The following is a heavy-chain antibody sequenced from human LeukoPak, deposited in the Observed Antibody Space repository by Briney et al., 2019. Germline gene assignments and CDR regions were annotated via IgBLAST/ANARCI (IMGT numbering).Heavy chain of an antibody. Sequence: GGSLRLSCAASGFTFSSYAMSWVRQAPGKGLEWVSHISAGGGTTYYAGSVKGRFTISRDNSKNTLYLQMNSLRAEDTAVYYLAKDRATYYDALGFDYWGQGTLVTVSS. CDR2: ISAGGGTT. CDR1: GFTFSSYA. CDR3: AKDRATYYDALGFDY. D-gene: IGHD3-16*01. J-gene: IGHJ4*02. V-gene: IGHV3-23*01.